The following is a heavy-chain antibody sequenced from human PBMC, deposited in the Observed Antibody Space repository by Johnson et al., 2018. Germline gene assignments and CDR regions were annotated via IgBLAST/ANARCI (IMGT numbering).Heavy chain of an antibody. Sequence: VQLQESGGGLVKPGGSLRLSCAASGFTFSSYSMNWVRQAPGKGLEWVSSISSSSSYIYYADSVKGRFTISRDNAKNSRYLQMNSLRAEATAVYYCASSKHPDAFDIWGQGTMVTVSS. V-gene: IGHV3-21*01. CDR1: GFTFSSYS. CDR2: ISSSSSYI. J-gene: IGHJ3*02. CDR3: ASSKHPDAFDI.